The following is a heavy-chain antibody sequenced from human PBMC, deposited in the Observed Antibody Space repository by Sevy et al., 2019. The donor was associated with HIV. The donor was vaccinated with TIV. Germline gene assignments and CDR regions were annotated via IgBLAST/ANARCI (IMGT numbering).Heavy chain of an antibody. Sequence: GGSLRLSCAASGLTFSTYSMNWVRQAPGKGLEWVSYISSSSSTIYYADSVKGRFTISRDNAKNSLYLQMNSLRAEDTAVYYCASPLPFYYGSGSEVFDYWGRGTLVTVSS. D-gene: IGHD3-10*01. J-gene: IGHJ4*02. CDR3: ASPLPFYYGSGSEVFDY. CDR2: ISSSSSTI. V-gene: IGHV3-48*01. CDR1: GLTFSTYS.